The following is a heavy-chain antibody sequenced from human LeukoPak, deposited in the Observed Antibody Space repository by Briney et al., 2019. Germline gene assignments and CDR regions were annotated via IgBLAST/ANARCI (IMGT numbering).Heavy chain of an antibody. D-gene: IGHD5-18*01. Sequence: SETLSLTCTVSGGSISSGSYHWSWIRQPAGKGLEWIGRIYTSGSTNYNPSLKSRVTISVDTSKNQFSLKLSSVTAADTAVYYCARTTEGGYSYGYFYYHYMDVWGKGTTVTVSS. CDR3: ARTTEGGYSYGYFYYHYMDV. J-gene: IGHJ6*03. CDR1: GGSISSGSYH. CDR2: IYTSGST. V-gene: IGHV4-61*02.